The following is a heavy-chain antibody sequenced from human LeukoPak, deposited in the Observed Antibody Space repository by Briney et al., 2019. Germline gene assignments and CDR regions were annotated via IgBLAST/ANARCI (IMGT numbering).Heavy chain of an antibody. V-gene: IGHV7-4-1*02. J-gene: IGHJ4*02. CDR2: INTDTGNP. D-gene: IGHD3-22*01. Sequence: ASVKVSCEASGYTFTRYAMNWVRQAPGQGLEWMGWINTDTGNPTYAQVFAGRFVFSLDTSVGTAYLHISSLKTEDTAVYYCVRSHHDSGGYMAMFFDSWGQGTLVTVSS. CDR3: VRSHHDSGGYMAMFFDS. CDR1: GYTFTRYA.